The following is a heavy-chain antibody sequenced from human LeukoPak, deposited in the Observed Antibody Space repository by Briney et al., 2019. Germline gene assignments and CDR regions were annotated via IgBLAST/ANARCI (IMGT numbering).Heavy chain of an antibody. CDR1: GFIFHESA. V-gene: IGHV3-9*01. CDR3: ATYSSLNRREFQY. Sequence: QPGRSLRLSCVASGFIFHESAMHWVRRAPGKGLEWVSGISWHSGSIGYADSVKGRFTISRDNAKNSLYLQMNSLRAEDTAVYYCATYSSLNRREFQYWGQGTLLTVSS. CDR2: ISWHSGSI. D-gene: IGHD3-22*01. J-gene: IGHJ1*01.